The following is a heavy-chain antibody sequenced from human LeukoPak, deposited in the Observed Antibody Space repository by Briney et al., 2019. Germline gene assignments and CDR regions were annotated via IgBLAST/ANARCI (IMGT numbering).Heavy chain of an antibody. D-gene: IGHD5-24*01. CDR2: IYTSGST. J-gene: IGHJ2*01. V-gene: IGHV4-4*07. CDR1: GASLSSNY. CDR3: ARRDGYSPYWYFDL. Sequence: PSETLSLTCTVSGASLSSNYWSWIRQPAGKGLEWIGRIYTSGSTDYNPSLKSRVTISVDTSKNQFSLKLSSVTAADTAVYYCARRDGYSPYWYFDLWGRGTLVTVSS.